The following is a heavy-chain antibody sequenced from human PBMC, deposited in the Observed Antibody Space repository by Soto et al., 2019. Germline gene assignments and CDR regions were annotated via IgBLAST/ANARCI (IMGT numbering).Heavy chain of an antibody. V-gene: IGHV3-23*01. CDR3: AKTTDGRFSAFEI. Sequence: EVQLLESGGGLVQPGGSLRLSCAASGFIFSSYAMSWVRQAPGKGLEWVSAISGSGTTAYYADSVKGRFTFSRDNSKKTMYLQMNSLRAEDTAVYYCAKTTDGRFSAFEIWGQGTMVTVSS. CDR2: ISGSGTTA. D-gene: IGHD3-10*01. CDR1: GFIFSSYA. J-gene: IGHJ3*02.